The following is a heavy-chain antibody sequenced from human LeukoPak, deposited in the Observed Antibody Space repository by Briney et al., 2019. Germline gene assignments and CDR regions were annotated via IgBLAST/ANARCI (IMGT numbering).Heavy chain of an antibody. Sequence: GSRRLYCAAPGFTFSSYWMSWVRQAPGKGLESVANIKQDGSEKYYVDSVKVRFTISRDNAKNSLYLQMNSRRDEDPAVYYCERHLWCSSTSCYESDAFDIWGQGTMVSVSS. J-gene: IGHJ3*02. V-gene: IGHV3-7*04. CDR1: GFTFSSYW. D-gene: IGHD2-2*01. CDR2: IKQDGSEK. CDR3: ERHLWCSSTSCYESDAFDI.